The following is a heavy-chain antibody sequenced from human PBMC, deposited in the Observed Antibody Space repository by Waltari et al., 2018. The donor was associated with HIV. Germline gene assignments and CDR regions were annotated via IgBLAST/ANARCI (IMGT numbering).Heavy chain of an antibody. D-gene: IGHD3-10*01. CDR3: ARVRGVWGVILSKYYYGGMDV. V-gene: IGHV1-8*01. J-gene: IGHJ6*02. CDR2: MKPERGNT. Sequence: QVQLVQSGPEVRKPGASVKVSGKVSGYTFITNYINSVRQVPGKGLERMGWMKPERGNTGYAQKCQGRLTMTRDASRSTAYMEMTALKSEDTATYYCARVRGVWGVILSKYYYGGMDVWGQGTTVAVSS. CDR1: GYTFITNY.